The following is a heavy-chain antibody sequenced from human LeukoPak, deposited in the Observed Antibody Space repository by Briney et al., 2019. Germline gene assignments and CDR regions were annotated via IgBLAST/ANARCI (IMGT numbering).Heavy chain of an antibody. J-gene: IGHJ3*02. Sequence: ASVKVSCKASGYTFTSYGISWVRQAPGQGLEWMGWISAYNGNTNYEQKLQGRVTMTTDTSTSTACMELRSLRSDDTAVYYCASLKNSYDSSGYLVTDAFDIWGQGTMVTVSS. CDR1: GYTFTSYG. V-gene: IGHV1-18*01. CDR2: ISAYNGNT. D-gene: IGHD3-22*01. CDR3: ASLKNSYDSSGYLVTDAFDI.